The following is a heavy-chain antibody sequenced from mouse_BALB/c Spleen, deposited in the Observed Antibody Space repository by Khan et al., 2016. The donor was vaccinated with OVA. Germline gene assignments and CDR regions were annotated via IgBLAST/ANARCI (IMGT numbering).Heavy chain of an antibody. V-gene: IGHV1-7*01. J-gene: IGHJ2*01. Sequence: QVQLMESGAELAKPGASVKMSCKASGYTFTSYWMHWIKQRPGQGLEWIGYINPTSGYTDYNQKFKDKATLSADKSSSTAYMQLSSLTSDDSAVYYYARERIDYWGQGTALTVSS. CDR1: GYTFTSYW. CDR3: ARERIDY. CDR2: INPTSGYT.